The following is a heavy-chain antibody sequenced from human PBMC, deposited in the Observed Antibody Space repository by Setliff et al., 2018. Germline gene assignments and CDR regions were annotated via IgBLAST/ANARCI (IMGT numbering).Heavy chain of an antibody. CDR2: IYYSGST. V-gene: IGHV4-59*12. CDR3: ASASEEGVVPAAILY. CDR1: GGSFSGYF. J-gene: IGHJ4*02. Sequence: SETLSLTCAVYGGSFSGYFWSWIRQPPGKGLEWIGYIYYSGSTDSHPSLKSRVSISIDTSKNQFSLNVRSVTAVDTAVYYCASASEEGVVPAAILYWGQGTLVTVSS. D-gene: IGHD2-2*01.